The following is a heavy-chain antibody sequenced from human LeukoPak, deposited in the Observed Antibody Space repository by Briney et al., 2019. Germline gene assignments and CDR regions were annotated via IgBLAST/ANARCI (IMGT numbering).Heavy chain of an antibody. Sequence: GGSLRLSCAASGFTFSSYGMHWVRQAPGKGLEWVSAISGSGGSTYYADSVKGRFTISRDNSKNTLYLQMNSLRAEDTAVYYCAKDRGIAAAGNWFDPWGQGTLVTVSS. V-gene: IGHV3-23*01. CDR1: GFTFSSYG. J-gene: IGHJ5*02. CDR3: AKDRGIAAAGNWFDP. CDR2: ISGSGGST. D-gene: IGHD6-13*01.